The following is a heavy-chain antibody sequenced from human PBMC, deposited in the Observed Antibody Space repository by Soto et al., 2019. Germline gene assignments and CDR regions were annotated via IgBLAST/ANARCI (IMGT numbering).Heavy chain of an antibody. Sequence: QVQLVESGGGVVQPGRSLRLSCAASGFTSRNYAMHWVRQAPGKGLEWVAVIWNDGSNVYYTDSVKGRFTLSRDNSMNTLILQMNSLRAEDTAVYYCARDSGDWEIFFAFDIWGQGTMVTVSS. D-gene: IGHD1-26*01. CDR1: GFTSRNYA. CDR3: ARDSGDWEIFFAFDI. J-gene: IGHJ3*02. V-gene: IGHV3-33*01. CDR2: IWNDGSNV.